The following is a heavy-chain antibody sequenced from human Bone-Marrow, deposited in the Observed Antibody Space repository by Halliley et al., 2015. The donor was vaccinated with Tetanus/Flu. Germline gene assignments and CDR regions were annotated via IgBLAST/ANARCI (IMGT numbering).Heavy chain of an antibody. J-gene: IGHJ4*02. V-gene: IGHV5-51*01. CDR3: ARRVTGAGIYYFEF. Sequence: GFIYPGDSNPRYSPSFEGQVTFSADKSISTAYLQWSSLRASDTAIYFCARRVTGAGIYYFEFWGQGTLVTVSS. D-gene: IGHD2-21*02. CDR2: IYPGDSNP.